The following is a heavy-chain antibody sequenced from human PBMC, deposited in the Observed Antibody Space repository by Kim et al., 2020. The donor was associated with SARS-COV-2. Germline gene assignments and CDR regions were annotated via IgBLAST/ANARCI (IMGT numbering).Heavy chain of an antibody. CDR1: GGSISSSSYY. CDR2: IYYSGST. J-gene: IGHJ4*02. CDR3: ARSSWCTYYDILTGTCYFVY. V-gene: IGHV4-39*01. D-gene: IGHD3-9*01. Sequence: SETLSLTCTVSGGSISSSSYYWGWIRQPPGKGLEWIGSIYYSGSTDYNPSLKSRVTISVDTSKNQFSLKLSSVTAADTAVYYCARSSWCTYYDILTGTCYFVYWGQGTLVTVSS.